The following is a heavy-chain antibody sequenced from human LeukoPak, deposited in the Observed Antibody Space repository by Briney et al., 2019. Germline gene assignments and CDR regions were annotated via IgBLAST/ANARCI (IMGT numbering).Heavy chain of an antibody. V-gene: IGHV1-46*01. Sequence: GASVKVSCKASGYTFTSYYMHWVRQAPGQGLEWMGIINPSGGSTSYAQKFQGRVTMTRDMSTSTVHMELSSLRSEDTAVYYCASHTNSGRFDYWGQGTLVTVSS. J-gene: IGHJ4*02. CDR2: INPSGGST. D-gene: IGHD6-19*01. CDR1: GYTFTSYY. CDR3: ASHTNSGRFDY.